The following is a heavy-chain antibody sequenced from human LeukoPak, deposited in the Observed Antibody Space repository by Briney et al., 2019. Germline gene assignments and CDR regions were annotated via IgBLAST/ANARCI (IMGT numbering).Heavy chain of an antibody. CDR2: ISGSGGST. D-gene: IGHD4-17*01. CDR3: AKERAPRVTTGGFDY. J-gene: IGHJ4*02. V-gene: IGHV3-23*01. CDR1: GFTFSSYA. Sequence: GGSLRLSCAASGFTFSSYAMSLVRQAPGKGLEWVSVISGSGGSTYYADPVKGRFTISRDNSKNTLYLQMSSRRAEDTAVYYCAKERAPRVTTGGFDYWGQGTLVTVSS.